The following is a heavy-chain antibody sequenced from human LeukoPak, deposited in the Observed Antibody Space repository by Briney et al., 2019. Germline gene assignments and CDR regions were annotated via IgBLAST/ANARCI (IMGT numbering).Heavy chain of an antibody. CDR3: ARAVPAAMPYYYYGMDV. J-gene: IGHJ6*02. Sequence: GGSLRLSCAASGFTFTSYAMHWVRQAPGKGLEWVAVISYDGSKRYYADADSVKGRFTISRDNAKNSLYLQMNSLRAEDTAVYYCARAVPAAMPYYYYGMDVWGQGTTVTVSS. CDR1: GFTFTSYA. CDR2: ISYDGSKR. V-gene: IGHV3-30-3*01. D-gene: IGHD2-2*01.